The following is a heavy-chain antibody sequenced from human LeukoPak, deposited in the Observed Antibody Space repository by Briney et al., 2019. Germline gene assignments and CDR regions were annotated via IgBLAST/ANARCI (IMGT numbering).Heavy chain of an antibody. D-gene: IGHD3-10*01. CDR1: GGSISNGSYY. CDR3: ARESYYYGSGSYYYPFDY. V-gene: IGHV4-61*02. Sequence: SETLSLTCTVSGGSISNGSYYWSWIRQPAGKGLEWIGRIYTSGSTNYNPSLKSRVTISVDTSKNQFSLKLSSVTAADTAVYYCARESYYYGSGSYYYPFDYWGQGTLVTVSS. J-gene: IGHJ4*02. CDR2: IYTSGST.